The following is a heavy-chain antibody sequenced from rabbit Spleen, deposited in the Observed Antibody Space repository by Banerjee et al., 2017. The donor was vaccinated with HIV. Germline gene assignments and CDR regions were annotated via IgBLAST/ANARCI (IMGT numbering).Heavy chain of an antibody. CDR3: ARGSAAMTMVITGYYLSL. J-gene: IGHJ4*01. D-gene: IGHD2-1*01. CDR1: GFSFSNKAV. Sequence: QEQLVESGGGLVKPEGSLKLSCTTSGFSFSNKAVMCWVRQAPGKGLEWIGCMNTVSGNTVYATWAKGRFPISRTSSTTVTLQMTSLTVADTATYFCARGSAAMTMVITGYYLSLWGPGPLVTVS. V-gene: IGHV1S45*01. CDR2: MNTVSGNT.